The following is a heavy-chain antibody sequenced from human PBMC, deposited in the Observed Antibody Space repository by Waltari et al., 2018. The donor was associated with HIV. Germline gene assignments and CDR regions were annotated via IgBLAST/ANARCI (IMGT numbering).Heavy chain of an antibody. CDR1: GFALSGYY. J-gene: IGHJ4*02. CDR3: ARDYFGAGTSWFFDY. CDR2: ISGNGMAV. Sequence: QVQLVESGGGLVKPGGSLRRSCEVSGFALSGYYMSWIRQAPGQGLEWIAYISGNGMAVYYADSVKGRFTVSRDNADNKLHLQLTNLRAEDTALYYCARDYFGAGTSWFFDYWGQGALVIVSP. V-gene: IGHV3-11*01. D-gene: IGHD3-10*01.